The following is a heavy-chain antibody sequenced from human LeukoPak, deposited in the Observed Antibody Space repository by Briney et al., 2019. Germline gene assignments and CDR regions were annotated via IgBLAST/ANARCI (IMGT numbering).Heavy chain of an antibody. CDR3: AKRWADSSGSQHYFDY. V-gene: IGHV5-51*01. CDR1: GYSFSTYW. D-gene: IGHD3-22*01. J-gene: IGHJ4*02. CDR2: IYPGDSDT. Sequence: GESLKISCKASGYSFSTYWIGWVRQMPGKGLEWMGIIYPGDSDTRYSPTFLGQVTISADKSISTAYLQWSSLRPSDSAMYYCAKRWADSSGSQHYFDYWGQGPLVTVSS.